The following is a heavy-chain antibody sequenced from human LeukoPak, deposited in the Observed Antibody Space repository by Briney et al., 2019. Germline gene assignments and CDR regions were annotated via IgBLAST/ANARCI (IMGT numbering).Heavy chain of an antibody. V-gene: IGHV1-2*02. CDR1: GGTFSSYA. Sequence: GASVKVSCKASGGTFSSYAISWVRQAPGQGLEWMGWINPNSGDTSYAQNFQGRVTMTSDTSITTAYMELSGLRSDDTAVYYCARRECSGGSCYSAGFDYWGQGTLVTVSS. CDR3: ARRECSGGSCYSAGFDY. J-gene: IGHJ4*02. D-gene: IGHD2-15*01. CDR2: INPNSGDT.